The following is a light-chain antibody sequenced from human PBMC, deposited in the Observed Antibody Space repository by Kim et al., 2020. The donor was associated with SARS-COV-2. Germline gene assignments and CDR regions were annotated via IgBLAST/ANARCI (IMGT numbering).Light chain of an antibody. V-gene: IGKV3-20*01. CDR2: GAS. Sequence: SPGERATLSCRASQSVSSSYLAWYQQKPGQAPRLLIYGASSRAIGIPDRFSGSGSGTDFTLTISRLEPEDFAVYYCQQYATSLRTFGQGTKVEIK. J-gene: IGKJ1*01. CDR1: QSVSSSY. CDR3: QQYATSLRT.